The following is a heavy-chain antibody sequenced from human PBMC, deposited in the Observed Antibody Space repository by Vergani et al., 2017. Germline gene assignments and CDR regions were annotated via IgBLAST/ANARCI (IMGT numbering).Heavy chain of an antibody. V-gene: IGHV1-69*06. Sequence: QVQLVQSGAEVKKPGSSVKVSCKASGGTFSSYAISWVRQAPGQGLEWRGGIIPIFGTANYAQKFQGSVTITADKSTSTAYVELSSLRSEDTAVYYCEGDDDSSGYPYGAFDVWGQGTMVTVSS. J-gene: IGHJ3*01. D-gene: IGHD3-22*01. CDR1: GGTFSSYA. CDR2: IIPIFGTA. CDR3: EGDDDSSGYPYGAFDV.